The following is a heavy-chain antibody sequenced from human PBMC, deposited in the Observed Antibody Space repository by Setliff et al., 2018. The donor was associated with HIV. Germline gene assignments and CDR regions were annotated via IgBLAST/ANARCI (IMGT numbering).Heavy chain of an antibody. J-gene: IGHJ5*01. D-gene: IGHD3-16*01. CDR3: ARGGANPSWFDS. V-gene: IGHV3-7*01. CDR1: GFTFTNYW. Sequence: PGGSLRLSCAASGFTFTNYWMAWIRQAPGRGLEWAAIISNDGGREYYVDSVKGRFTVSRDNAKSSLYLQMGSLSADDTAVYYCARGGANPSWFDSWGQGTLVTVSS. CDR2: ISNDGGRE.